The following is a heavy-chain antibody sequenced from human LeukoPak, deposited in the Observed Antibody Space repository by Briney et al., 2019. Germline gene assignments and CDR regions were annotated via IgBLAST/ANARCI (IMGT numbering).Heavy chain of an antibody. Sequence: ASVKVSCKTSGYTFPSYDINWVRQATGQGLEWMGWMNPNSGNTGYTQKFQGRVTITRNTSITTAYMELSSLRSEDTAVYYCARGPKWTGSYYYFNYWGQGTLVTVSS. CDR1: GYTFPSYD. D-gene: IGHD1-26*01. V-gene: IGHV1-8*01. CDR3: ARGPKWTGSYYYFNY. J-gene: IGHJ4*02. CDR2: MNPNSGNT.